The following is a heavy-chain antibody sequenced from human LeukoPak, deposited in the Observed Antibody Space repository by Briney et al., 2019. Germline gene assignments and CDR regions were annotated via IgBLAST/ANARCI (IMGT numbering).Heavy chain of an antibody. J-gene: IGHJ4*02. V-gene: IGHV3-7*01. CDR1: GFTFRNHW. Sequence: GESLRLSCAASGFTFRNHWMTWVRQAPGKGLEWVANIKQDESEKYYVDSVKGRFTISRDSAMNSLYLQMNSLRAEDTAMYYCAREGAAPAPYGGQGTLDTVSS. D-gene: IGHD6-13*01. CDR2: IKQDESEK. CDR3: AREGAAPAPY.